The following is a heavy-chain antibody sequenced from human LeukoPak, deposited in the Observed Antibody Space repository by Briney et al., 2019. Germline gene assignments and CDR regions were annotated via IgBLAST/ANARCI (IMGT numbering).Heavy chain of an antibody. D-gene: IGHD3-16*01. J-gene: IGHJ4*02. Sequence: GGSLRLSCAASGFTFSSACLSWVRQAPGKGLEWVGRIRTKSDGETVDYAAPVKGRFTISRDDSKNTLFLQMNSLKAEDTAVYYCATPALGRRLYYYDYWGQGTLVTVSP. CDR3: ATPALGRRLYYYDY. CDR2: IRTKSDGETV. V-gene: IGHV3-15*07. CDR1: GFTFSSAC.